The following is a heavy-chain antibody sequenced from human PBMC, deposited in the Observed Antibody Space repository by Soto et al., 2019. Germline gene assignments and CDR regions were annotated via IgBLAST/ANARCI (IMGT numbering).Heavy chain of an antibody. Sequence: SETLSLTCTVSGGSISNYYWSWIRQPPGKGLEWIGYIYYSGSTNYNPSLKSRVTISVDTSKNQFSLKLSSVTAADTAVYYCARAGATTLSDYWGQGTLVTVSS. CDR3: ARAGATTLSDY. CDR1: GGSISNYY. J-gene: IGHJ4*02. V-gene: IGHV4-59*01. D-gene: IGHD1-26*01. CDR2: IYYSGST.